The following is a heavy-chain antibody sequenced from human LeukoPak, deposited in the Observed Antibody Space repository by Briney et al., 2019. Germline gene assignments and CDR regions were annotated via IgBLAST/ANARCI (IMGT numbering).Heavy chain of an antibody. V-gene: IGHV4-39*07. J-gene: IGHJ5*02. CDR2: IYYSGTS. Sequence: PSETLSLTCTVSGGSISSSSYYWGWIRQPPGKGLEWIGSIYYSGTSYSNPSLKGRVTISLDTAKNQFSLKLTSVTAADTAVYFCARSRGGFGDYGSWFDPWGQGTLVTVSS. D-gene: IGHD4-17*01. CDR1: GGSISSSSYY. CDR3: ARSRGGFGDYGSWFDP.